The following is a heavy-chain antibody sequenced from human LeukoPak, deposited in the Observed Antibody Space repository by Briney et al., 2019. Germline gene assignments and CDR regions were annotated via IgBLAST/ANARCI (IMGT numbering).Heavy chain of an antibody. CDR1: GGSISSYY. D-gene: IGHD3-3*01. CDR2: IYYSGST. CDR3: ARVNYDFWSGYYDY. V-gene: IGHV4-59*01. J-gene: IGHJ4*02. Sequence: PSETLSLTCTVSGGSISSYYWSWIRQPPRKGLEWIGYIYYSGSTNYNPSLKSRVTISVDTSKNQFSLKLSSVTAADTAVYYCARVNYDFWSGYYDYWGQGTLVTVSS.